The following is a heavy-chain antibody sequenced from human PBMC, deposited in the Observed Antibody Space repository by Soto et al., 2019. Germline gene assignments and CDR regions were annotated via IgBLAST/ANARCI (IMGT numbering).Heavy chain of an antibody. CDR1: GFSFSSYA. V-gene: IGHV3-30-3*01. Sequence: QVQLVESGGGVVQPGRSLRLSCAASGFSFSSYAMHWVRQAPGKGLEWVAIISYDGSNKYYADSVKGRFTMSRDSPKNXXXXXXXXXXXXXXXXXXXXXXXXXXXXXXSGGYF. J-gene: IGHJ4*01. CDR2: ISYDGSNK. CDR3: XXXXXXXXXXXSGGYF.